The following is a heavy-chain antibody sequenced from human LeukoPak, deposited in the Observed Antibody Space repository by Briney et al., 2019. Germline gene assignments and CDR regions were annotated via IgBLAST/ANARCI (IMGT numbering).Heavy chain of an antibody. CDR2: IYYSGST. V-gene: IGHV4-59*01. Sequence: PSETLSLTCTVSGGSISSYYWSWIRQPPGKGLEWIGYIYYSGSTNYNPSLKSRVTISVDTSKNQSSLKLSSVTAADTGVYYCAREAQQYSGSYYVDYWGQGTLVTVSS. J-gene: IGHJ4*02. D-gene: IGHD1-26*01. CDR3: AREAQQYSGSYYVDY. CDR1: GGSISSYY.